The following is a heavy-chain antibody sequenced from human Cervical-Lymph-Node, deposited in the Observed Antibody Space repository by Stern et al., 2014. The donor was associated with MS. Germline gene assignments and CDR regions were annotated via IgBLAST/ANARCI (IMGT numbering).Heavy chain of an antibody. Sequence: EVQLVESGGGLVKPGGSLRLSCAASGFTFSSYSMNWVRQAPGKGLEWVSSISSSSSYIYYADSVKGRFTISRDNAKNSLYLQMNSLRAEDTAVYYCAKSTVTSLSDYWGQGTLVTVSS. CDR3: AKSTVTSLSDY. V-gene: IGHV3-21*01. CDR1: GFTFSSYS. J-gene: IGHJ4*02. D-gene: IGHD4-17*01. CDR2: ISSSSSYI.